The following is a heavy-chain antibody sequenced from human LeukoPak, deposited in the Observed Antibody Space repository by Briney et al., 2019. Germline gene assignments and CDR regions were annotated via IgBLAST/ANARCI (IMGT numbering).Heavy chain of an antibody. Sequence: GGSLRLSCAVSGFTVSTNYMSWVRQAPGKGLEWVSVFYSDGSTYYADSVKGRFTIFRDNSKNTLYLQMHSLRAEDTAVYYCARDSRFLEWLLYDYYYYMDVWGKGTTVTVSS. V-gene: IGHV3-66*01. D-gene: IGHD3-3*01. CDR3: ARDSRFLEWLLYDYYYYMDV. CDR2: FYSDGST. J-gene: IGHJ6*03. CDR1: GFTVSTNY.